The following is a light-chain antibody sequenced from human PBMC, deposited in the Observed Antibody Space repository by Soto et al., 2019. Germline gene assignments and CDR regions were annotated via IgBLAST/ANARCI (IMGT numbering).Light chain of an antibody. CDR3: SSFTSSSTWV. CDR2: VVS. V-gene: IGLV2-14*01. Sequence: QSALTQPASVSGSPGQSITISCNGTSSDIGGSNWVSWYQQHPGRAPKLIIFVVSGRPSGVSDRFSGSKSGNTASLTISGLQAEDEADYYCSSFTSSSTWVFGGGTKVTVL. J-gene: IGLJ3*02. CDR1: SSDIGGSNW.